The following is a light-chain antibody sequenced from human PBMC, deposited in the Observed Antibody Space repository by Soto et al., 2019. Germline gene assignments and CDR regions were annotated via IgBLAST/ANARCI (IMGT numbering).Light chain of an antibody. V-gene: IGKV1-39*01. CDR1: QTISSW. Sequence: DIQMTQSPSTLSGSVGDRVTITCRASQTISSWLAWYQQKPGKAPKLLIYAASSLQSGVPSGFSGSGSGTDFTLTITSLQPEDFATYFCQQSYITPYTFGQGTKVEIK. CDR2: AAS. J-gene: IGKJ2*01. CDR3: QQSYITPYT.